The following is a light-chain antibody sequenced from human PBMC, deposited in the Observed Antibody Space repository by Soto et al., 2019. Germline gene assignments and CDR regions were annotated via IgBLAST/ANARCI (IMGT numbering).Light chain of an antibody. CDR2: EVS. CDR1: SSDVGVYNY. V-gene: IGLV2-14*01. Sequence: QSALTQPASVSGSPGQSITISCTGTSSDVGVYNYVSWYQHHPGKAPKLMIYEVSNRPSGVSIRFSGSKSGNTASLTISGLQAEDEADYYCSSYTSSTTVVFGGGTKLTVL. CDR3: SSYTSSTTVV. J-gene: IGLJ3*02.